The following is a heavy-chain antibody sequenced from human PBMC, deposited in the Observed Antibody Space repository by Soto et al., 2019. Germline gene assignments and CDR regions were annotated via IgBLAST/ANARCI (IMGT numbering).Heavy chain of an antibody. CDR1: GFNFNNYA. J-gene: IGHJ4*02. CDR3: AKVFSPEGGNYFDY. Sequence: GGSLRLSCAASGFNFNNYAMDWVRQAPGKGLEWVSAISNSFSDGNTHYADSVKGRFTISRDNDKNTVFLEMNSLRAEDTAIYYCAKVFSPEGGNYFDYWGQGTLVTSPQ. V-gene: IGHV3-23*01. CDR2: ISNSFSDGNT.